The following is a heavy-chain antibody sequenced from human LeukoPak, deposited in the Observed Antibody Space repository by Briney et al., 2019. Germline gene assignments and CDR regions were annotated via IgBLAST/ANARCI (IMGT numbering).Heavy chain of an antibody. CDR2: IIPIFGTA. CDR1: GGTFSSYA. Sequence: SVKVSCKASGGTFSSYAISWVRQAPGQGLEWMGGIIPIFGTANYAQKFQGRVTITADESTSTAYMELSSLRSEDTAVYYCARTNSSSWYGLWFDYWGQGTLVTVSS. V-gene: IGHV1-69*13. D-gene: IGHD6-13*01. J-gene: IGHJ4*02. CDR3: ARTNSSSWYGLWFDY.